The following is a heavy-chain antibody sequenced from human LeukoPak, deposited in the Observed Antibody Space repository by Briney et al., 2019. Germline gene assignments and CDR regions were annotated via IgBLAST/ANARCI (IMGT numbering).Heavy chain of an antibody. CDR3: AKVDTREDAFDI. V-gene: IGHV3-30*18. Sequence: GGSLRLSYAASGFTFSSYGMHWVRQAPGKGLEWVAVISYDGSNKYYADSVKGRFTISRDNSKNTLYLQMNSLRAEDTAVYYCAKVDTREDAFDIWGQGTMVTVSS. J-gene: IGHJ3*02. D-gene: IGHD1-26*01. CDR2: ISYDGSNK. CDR1: GFTFSSYG.